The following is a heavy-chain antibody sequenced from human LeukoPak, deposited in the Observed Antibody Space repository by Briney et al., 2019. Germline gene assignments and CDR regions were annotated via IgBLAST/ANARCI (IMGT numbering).Heavy chain of an antibody. D-gene: IGHD6-13*01. V-gene: IGHV1-69*04. CDR3: ASIDGIAAAGTDY. CDR1: GGTFSSYA. Sequence: SVKVSCKASGGTFSSYAISWVRQAPGQGLEWMGRIIPILGIANYAQKFQGRVTITADKSTSTAYMELSSLRSEDTAVYYCASIDGIAAAGTDYWGQGTLVTVSS. J-gene: IGHJ4*02. CDR2: IIPILGIA.